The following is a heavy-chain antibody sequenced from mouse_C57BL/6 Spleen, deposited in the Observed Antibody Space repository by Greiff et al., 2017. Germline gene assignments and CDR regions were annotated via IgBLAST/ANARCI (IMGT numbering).Heavy chain of an antibody. CDR3: ARDLQLNDYGSSYDYAMDY. Sequence: EVQLVESGGGLVKPGGSLKLSCAASGFTFSSYAMSWVRQTPEKRLEWVATISDGGSYTYYPDNVKGRFTISRDNAKNNLYLQMSHLKSEDTAMYYCARDLQLNDYGSSYDYAMDYWGQGTSVTVSS. D-gene: IGHD1-1*01. J-gene: IGHJ4*01. CDR2: ISDGGSYT. V-gene: IGHV5-4*01. CDR1: GFTFSSYA.